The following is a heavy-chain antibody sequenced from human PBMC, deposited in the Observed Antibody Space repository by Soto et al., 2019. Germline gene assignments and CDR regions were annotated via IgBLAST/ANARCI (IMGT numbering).Heavy chain of an antibody. V-gene: IGHV4-59*01. D-gene: IGHD2-15*01. Sequence: LSETLSLTCTFSGGSISGYYWSWIRQPPGKGLEWVGYVYYNGRTNYNPSLKSRVTMSIDTSKNQFSLSLSSVTAADTAVYYCSRLGSGLQYLGQGTLVTVSS. CDR2: VYYNGRT. J-gene: IGHJ4*02. CDR3: SRLGSGLQY. CDR1: GGSISGYY.